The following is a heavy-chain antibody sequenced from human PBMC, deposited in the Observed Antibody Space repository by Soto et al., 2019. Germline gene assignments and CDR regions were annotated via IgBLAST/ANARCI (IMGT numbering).Heavy chain of an antibody. Sequence: EVQLLESGGGLVQPGGSLRLSCAASGFAFSSYAMSWVRQAPGRGLAWVSSISGRTSGTYYVDAVKGMLTIYRDNSNFTQYLRLNSLNTEDTAVNSCAKVRGYIDPFDYWGQGALVTVSS. CDR1: GFAFSSYA. D-gene: IGHD3-10*01. J-gene: IGHJ4*02. V-gene: IGHV3-23*01. CDR2: ISGRTSGT. CDR3: AKVRGYIDPFDY.